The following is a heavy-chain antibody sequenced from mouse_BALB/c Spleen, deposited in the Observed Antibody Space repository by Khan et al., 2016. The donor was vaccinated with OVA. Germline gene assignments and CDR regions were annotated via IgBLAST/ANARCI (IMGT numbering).Heavy chain of an antibody. D-gene: IGHD2-3*01. V-gene: IGHV14-1*02. Sequence: EVKLLESGAELVRPGALVKLSCKASGFNIKDYYMHWIKQRPEQGLVWIGRIDPENGNTIYDPKFQGRASITSDTSSKTAYLQLSSLTSEDTAVYYCARDGYSPWFAYWGQGTLVTVSA. CDR2: IDPENGNT. CDR1: GFNIKDYY. J-gene: IGHJ3*01. CDR3: ARDGYSPWFAY.